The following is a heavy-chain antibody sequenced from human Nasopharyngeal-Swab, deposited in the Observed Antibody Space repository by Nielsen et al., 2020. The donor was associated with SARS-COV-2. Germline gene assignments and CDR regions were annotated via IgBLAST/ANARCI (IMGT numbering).Heavy chain of an antibody. Sequence: GESLKISCAASGFTFSSYWMSWVRQAPGKGLEWVANIKQDGTEEYFVDSVKGRFTISTDNAKNSLYLQMNSLRAEDTAVYYCARGLLWFGAHFDYWGQGTLVTVSS. CDR1: GFTFSSYW. V-gene: IGHV3-7*01. D-gene: IGHD3-10*01. J-gene: IGHJ4*02. CDR3: ARGLLWFGAHFDY. CDR2: IKQDGTEE.